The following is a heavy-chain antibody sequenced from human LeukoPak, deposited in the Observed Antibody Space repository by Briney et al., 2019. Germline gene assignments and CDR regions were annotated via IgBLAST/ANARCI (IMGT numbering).Heavy chain of an antibody. V-gene: IGHV3-48*01. D-gene: IGHD3-22*01. J-gene: IGHJ4*02. CDR2: MAGDGKTK. Sequence: GGSLRLSCAASGFTLTNYRMNWVRQAPGKGPEWVSYMAGDGKTKYYAESVKGRFTVSRDNSKNMLFLQMNSLRAEDTAVYYCSRGGHGYHSRGYYYVDIDYWGQGTLVTVSS. CDR3: SRGGHGYHSRGYYYVDIDY. CDR1: GFTLTNYR.